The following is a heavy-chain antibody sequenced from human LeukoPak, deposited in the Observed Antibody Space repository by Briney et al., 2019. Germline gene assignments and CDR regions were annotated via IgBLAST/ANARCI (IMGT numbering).Heavy chain of an antibody. D-gene: IGHD3-3*01. CDR2: IYYSGSA. V-gene: IGHV4-39*01. J-gene: IGHJ4*02. Sequence: NPSETLSLTCTVSGGSISSSGYYWSWIRQPPGKGLEWIGTIYYSGSAYYNPSLKTQVTISVDTSKNQFSLKLSSVTAADTAVYFCARGSQVGDFWSGYRAPLDYWGQGTLVTVSS. CDR1: GGSISSSGYY. CDR3: ARGSQVGDFWSGYRAPLDY.